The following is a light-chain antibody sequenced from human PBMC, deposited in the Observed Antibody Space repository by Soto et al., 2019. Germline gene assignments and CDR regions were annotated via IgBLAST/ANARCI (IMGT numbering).Light chain of an antibody. J-gene: IGKJ1*01. CDR3: QQYGSSGT. CDR1: QSITAN. V-gene: IGKV3-20*01. CDR2: GAS. Sequence: EIVLTQSPATQSVSPGNRATLSCRASQSITANLAWYQQKPGQAPRLLIYGASTRATGIPVRFSGSGSGTDFTLTISRLEPEDFAVYYCQQYGSSGTFGQGTKVDIK.